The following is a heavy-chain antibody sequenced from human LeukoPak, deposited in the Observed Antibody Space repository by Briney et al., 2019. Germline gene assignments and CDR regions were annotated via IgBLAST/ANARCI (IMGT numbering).Heavy chain of an antibody. CDR2: IYHSGST. J-gene: IGHJ2*01. D-gene: IGHD2-15*01. V-gene: IGHV4-30-2*01. CDR3: ARDRLMEDRRYFDL. Sequence: SETLSLTCAVSGGSISSGGYSWSWIRQPPGKGLEWIGYIYHSGSTYYNPSLKSRVTISVDRSKNQFSLKLSSVTAADTAVYYCARDRLMEDRRYFDLWGRGTLVTASS. CDR1: GGSISSGGYS.